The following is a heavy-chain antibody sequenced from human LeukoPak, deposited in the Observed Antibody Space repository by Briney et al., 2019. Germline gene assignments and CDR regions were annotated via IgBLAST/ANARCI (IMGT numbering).Heavy chain of an antibody. CDR3: ARGPPPYYDFWSGYYDYYGMDV. D-gene: IGHD3-3*01. Sequence: GASVKVSCKASGYTFTSYGISWVRQAPGQGLEWMGWISAYNGNTNYAQKLQGRVTMTTDTSTSTAYMELRSLRPDDTAVYYCARGPPPYYDFWSGYYDYYGMDVWGQGTTVTVSS. CDR1: GYTFTSYG. CDR2: ISAYNGNT. J-gene: IGHJ6*02. V-gene: IGHV1-18*01.